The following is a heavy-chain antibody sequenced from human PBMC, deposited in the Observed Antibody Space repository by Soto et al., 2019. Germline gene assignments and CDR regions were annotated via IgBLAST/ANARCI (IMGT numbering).Heavy chain of an antibody. CDR2: INHSGST. J-gene: IGHJ4*02. CDR1: GGSFSGYY. D-gene: IGHD5-12*01. V-gene: IGHV4-34*01. CDR3: ANLYSGYDFAPYYFDY. Sequence: SETLSLTCAVYGGSFSGYYWSWIRQPPGKGLEWIGEINHSGSTNYNPSLKSRVTISVDTSKNQFSLKLSSVTAADTAVYHCANLYSGYDFAPYYFDYWGQGTLVTVSS.